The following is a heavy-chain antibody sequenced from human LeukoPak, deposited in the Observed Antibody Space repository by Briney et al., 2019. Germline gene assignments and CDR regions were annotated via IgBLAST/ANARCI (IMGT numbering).Heavy chain of an antibody. D-gene: IGHD3-10*01. CDR2: ISYDGSNK. V-gene: IGHV3-30-3*01. CDR3: ARVLLWSGQAYFDY. J-gene: IGHJ4*02. CDR1: GFTFSSYA. Sequence: GGSLRLSCAASGFTFSSYAMHWVRQAPGKGLEWVAVISYDGSNKYYADSVKGRFTISRDNSKNTLYLQMNSLRAEDTAVYYCARVLLWSGQAYFDYWGQGTLVTVSS.